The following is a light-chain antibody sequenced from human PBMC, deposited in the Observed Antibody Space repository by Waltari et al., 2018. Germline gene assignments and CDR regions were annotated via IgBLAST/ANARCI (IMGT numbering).Light chain of an antibody. CDR1: SSDVGNYNL. CDR3: CSYAGSYIWV. CDR2: EVI. V-gene: IGLV2-23*02. Sequence: QSALTQPASVSGSPGQSITISCTGTSSDVGNYNLVSWYQQHPGKAPKLRIYEVIKRPSGVSNRFSGSKSGNTASLTISGLQAEDEADYYCCSYAGSYIWVFGGGTNLTVL. J-gene: IGLJ3*02.